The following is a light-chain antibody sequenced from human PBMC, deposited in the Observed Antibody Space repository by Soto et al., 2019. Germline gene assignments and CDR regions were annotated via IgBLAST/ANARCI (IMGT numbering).Light chain of an antibody. CDR3: QQRSNWPLT. CDR1: QSVLYSSNNKNY. Sequence: DIVMTQSPDSLAVSLGERAAINCKSSQSVLYSSNNKNYLSWYQQKPGQAPSLLIYGASTRATGIPARFSGSGSGTDFTLTISSLEPEDFAVYYCQQRSNWPLTFGGGTKVDIK. J-gene: IGKJ4*01. V-gene: IGKV4-1*01. CDR2: GAS.